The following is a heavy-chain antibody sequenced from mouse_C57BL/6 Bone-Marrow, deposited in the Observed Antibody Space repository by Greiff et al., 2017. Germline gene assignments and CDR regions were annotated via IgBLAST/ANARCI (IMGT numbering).Heavy chain of an antibody. D-gene: IGHD4-1*01. J-gene: IGHJ2*01. CDR2: ISDGGSYT. CDR1: GFTFSSYA. Sequence: EVMLVESGGGLVKPGGSLKLSCAASGFTFSSYAMSWVRQTPEKRLEWVATISDGGSYTYYPDNVKGRCTISRDNAKNNLYLQMSHLKSEDTAMYYCARKWDLDYWGQGTTLTVSS. CDR3: ARKWDLDY. V-gene: IGHV5-4*03.